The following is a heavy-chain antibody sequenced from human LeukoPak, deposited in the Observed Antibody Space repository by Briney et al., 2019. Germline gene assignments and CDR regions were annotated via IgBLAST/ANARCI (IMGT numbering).Heavy chain of an antibody. J-gene: IGHJ6*02. Sequence: ASVKVSCKASGYTFTSYGISWVRQAPGQGLEWMGWMNPNSGNTGYAQKFQGRVTMTRNTSISTAYMELSSLRSEDTAVYYCARVGSPTPGRRITIFGVVIGEGMGYYYYGMDVWGQGTTVTVSS. D-gene: IGHD3-3*01. CDR1: GYTFTSYG. CDR3: ARVGSPTPGRRITIFGVVIGEGMGYYYYGMDV. V-gene: IGHV1-8*02. CDR2: MNPNSGNT.